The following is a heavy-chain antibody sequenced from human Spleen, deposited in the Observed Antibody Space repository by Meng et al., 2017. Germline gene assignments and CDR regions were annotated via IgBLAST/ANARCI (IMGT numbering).Heavy chain of an antibody. D-gene: IGHD1-26*01. V-gene: IGHV1-69*06. J-gene: IGHJ4*02. CDR2: IIPIFGTA. Sequence: SVKVSCKASGGTFSSYAISWVRQAPGQGLEWMGGIIPIFGTANYAQKFQGRVTITADKSTSTAYMELSSLRSEDTAVYYCARDISGSYFLDYWGQGTLVTVSS. CDR3: ARDISGSYFLDY. CDR1: GGTFSSYA.